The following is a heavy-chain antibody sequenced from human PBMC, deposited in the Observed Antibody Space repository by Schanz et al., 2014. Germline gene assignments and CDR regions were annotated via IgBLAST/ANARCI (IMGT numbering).Heavy chain of an antibody. D-gene: IGHD2-21*01. CDR1: GFTFSNYW. CDR3: ARDVYSVVVISPTESFDI. CDR2: IKQDESEK. V-gene: IGHV3-7*01. Sequence: EVQLVESGGGLVQPGGSLRLSCVASGFTFSNYWMTWVRQAPGKGLEWVANIKQDESEKYYVDSVKGRFTISRDNAKNSLFLHMNSLRAEDTAGDYCARDVYSVVVISPTESFDIWGQGTMVTVSS. J-gene: IGHJ3*02.